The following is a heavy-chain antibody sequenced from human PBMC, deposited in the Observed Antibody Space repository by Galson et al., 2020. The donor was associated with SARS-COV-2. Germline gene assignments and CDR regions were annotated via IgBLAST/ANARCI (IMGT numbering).Heavy chain of an antibody. CDR3: ARGGARVTNVAAFDI. CDR2: ISGYNGNT. D-gene: IGHD4-17*01. Sequence: ASVKVSCKDSGYNFNRYGICWVRQAPGQGLEWMGWISGYNGNTNSAQKFHDRLMMTTDTSTSTAYMELRSLRLDDTAVYYCARGGARVTNVAAFDIWGQGTLVTVSS. J-gene: IGHJ3*02. V-gene: IGHV1-18*01. CDR1: GYNFNRYG.